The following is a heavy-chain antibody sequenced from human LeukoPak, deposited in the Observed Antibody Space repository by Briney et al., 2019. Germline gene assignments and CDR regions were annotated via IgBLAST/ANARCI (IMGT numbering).Heavy chain of an antibody. Sequence: GGSLRLSCAASGFTFTSFGISWVRQAPGQGLEWMGRINTYDGSTKYAQKLQDRVTMTTDTSTNTAYMELGSLSSDDAAVYYCARDIYYYDTTDPKIRSDYWGQGTLVTVSS. CDR3: ARDIYYYDTTDPKIRSDY. V-gene: IGHV1-18*01. D-gene: IGHD3-22*01. CDR1: GFTFTSFG. J-gene: IGHJ4*02. CDR2: INTYDGST.